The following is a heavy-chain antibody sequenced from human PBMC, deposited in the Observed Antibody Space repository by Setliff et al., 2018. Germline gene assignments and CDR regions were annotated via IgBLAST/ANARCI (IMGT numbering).Heavy chain of an antibody. D-gene: IGHD4-17*01. CDR1: GGSISSGNYY. Sequence: PSETLSLTCTVSGGSISSGNYYWSWIRQPPGKGLEWVGYIHYSGSTSYNPSLKSRVTISVDTSKNQFSLKLSSVTAADTAVYYCARDVRYGGIDYWGQGTLVTVSS. CDR2: IHYSGST. J-gene: IGHJ4*02. V-gene: IGHV4-61*01. CDR3: ARDVRYGGIDY.